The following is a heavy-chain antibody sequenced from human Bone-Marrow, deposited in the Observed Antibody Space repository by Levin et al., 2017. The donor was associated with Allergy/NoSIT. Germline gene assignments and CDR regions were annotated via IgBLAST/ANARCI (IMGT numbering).Heavy chain of an antibody. J-gene: IGHJ4*02. D-gene: IGHD1-26*01. CDR2: ISSPGSTK. CDR3: AGDAADAEVGY. CDR1: GFTFSSYE. Sequence: GGSLRLSCAASGFTFSSYEMNWVRQAPGKGLEWVSYISSPGSTKYYADSVKGRFTISRDNAKNSLYLQMNSLRVEDTAVYYCAGDAADAEVGYWGQGTLVTVSS. V-gene: IGHV3-48*03.